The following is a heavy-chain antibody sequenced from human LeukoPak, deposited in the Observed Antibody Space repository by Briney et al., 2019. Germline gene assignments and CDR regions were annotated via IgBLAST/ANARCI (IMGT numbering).Heavy chain of an antibody. V-gene: IGHV1-8*03. Sequence: ASVKVSCKASGYTFTSYDINWVRQATGQGLEWMGWMNPNSGNTGYAQKFQGRVTIARNTSISTAYMELSSLRSEDTAVYYCARAATYSSSSRRAYYYYYMDVWGKGTTVTVSS. J-gene: IGHJ6*03. CDR1: GYTFTSYD. CDR3: ARAATYSSSSRRAYYYYYMDV. D-gene: IGHD6-6*01. CDR2: MNPNSGNT.